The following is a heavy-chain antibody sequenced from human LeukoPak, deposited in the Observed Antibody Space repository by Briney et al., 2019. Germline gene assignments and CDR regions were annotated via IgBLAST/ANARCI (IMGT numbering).Heavy chain of an antibody. J-gene: IGHJ3*02. Sequence: PSETLSLTCTVSGGSINSNGYYWGWIRQPPGKGLEWIGSVYYSGSTYYNPSLKSRVTISVDTSKNLFSLKLSSVTAADTAVYYCARASTHRYNLKSGQVNDAFDIWGQGTMVTVSS. CDR3: ARASTHRYNLKSGQVNDAFDI. D-gene: IGHD1-14*01. V-gene: IGHV4-39*07. CDR1: GGSINSNGYY. CDR2: VYYSGST.